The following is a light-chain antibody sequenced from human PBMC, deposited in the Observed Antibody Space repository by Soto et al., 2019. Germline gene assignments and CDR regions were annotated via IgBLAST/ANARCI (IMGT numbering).Light chain of an antibody. CDR1: QSVSNY. J-gene: IGKJ4*01. CDR3: QQRRTWPPLT. Sequence: EIVLTQSPSTLSLSLGERATLSCRASQSVSNYLDWYQQKPGHAPRLLIYDASTRATGIPARFSGSGSGTDFALTISSLEPEDFAVYYCQQRRTWPPLTFGGGTKVEIK. CDR2: DAS. V-gene: IGKV3-11*01.